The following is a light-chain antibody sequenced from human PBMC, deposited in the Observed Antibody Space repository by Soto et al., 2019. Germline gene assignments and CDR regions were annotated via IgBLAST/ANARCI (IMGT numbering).Light chain of an antibody. J-gene: IGKJ5*01. CDR1: HSIGDY. CDR2: DAS. V-gene: IGKV3-11*01. Sequence: IVLTQSPGTLSLSPGERATLSCRASHSIGDYLAWYQPIPAQAPILLIYDASKGATGIPARFNGSGSGTDFTLTISSLEHEDFAVYYCQQRNSWPPTFTFGQGTRLEIK. CDR3: QQRNSWPPTFT.